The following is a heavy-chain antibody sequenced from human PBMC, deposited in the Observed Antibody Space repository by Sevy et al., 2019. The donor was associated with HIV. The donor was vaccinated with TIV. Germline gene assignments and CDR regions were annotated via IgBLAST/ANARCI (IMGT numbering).Heavy chain of an antibody. J-gene: IGHJ4*02. CDR1: GFTFSNAW. CDR2: IKSKIDGATR. Sequence: GGSLRLSCAASGFTFSNAWMSWVRQAPGKGLEWVGRIKSKIDGATRDLAAPRKGRITISRENSRTTLLLQLNSLKTENTVVYYCATGLGKSDFDYWGQGTLVTVSS. V-gene: IGHV3-15*01. CDR3: ATGLGKSDFDY. D-gene: IGHD3-9*01.